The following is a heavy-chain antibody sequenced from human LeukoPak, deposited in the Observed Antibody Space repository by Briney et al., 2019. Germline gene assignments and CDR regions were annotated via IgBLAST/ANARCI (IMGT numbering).Heavy chain of an antibody. Sequence: GGSLRLSCAASGFTFSSYEMNWVRQAPGRGLEWVSYNSSSGSTIYYADSVKGRFTISRDNAKNSLDLQMNSLRAEDTAVYYCARDLLVGAHFDYWGQGTLVTVSS. CDR2: NSSSGSTI. V-gene: IGHV3-48*03. CDR1: GFTFSSYE. J-gene: IGHJ4*02. CDR3: ARDLLVGAHFDY. D-gene: IGHD1-26*01.